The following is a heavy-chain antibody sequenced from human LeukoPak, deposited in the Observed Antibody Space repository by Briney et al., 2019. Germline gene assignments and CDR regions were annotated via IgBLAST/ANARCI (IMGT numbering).Heavy chain of an antibody. J-gene: IGHJ4*02. V-gene: IGHV3-74*01. CDR1: GFTFSSYL. D-gene: IGHD3-22*01. CDR3: ARVLYYYDSSGYDYEYYFDY. CDR2: INSDGSST. Sequence: GGSLRLSCAASGFTFSSYLMHWVRQAPGKGLVWVSRINSDGSSTSYADSVKGRFTISRDNAKDTLYLQMNSLRAEDTAVYYCARVLYYYDSSGYDYEYYFDYWGQGTLVTVSS.